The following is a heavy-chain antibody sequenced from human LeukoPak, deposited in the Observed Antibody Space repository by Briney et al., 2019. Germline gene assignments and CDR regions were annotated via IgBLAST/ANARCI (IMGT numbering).Heavy chain of an antibody. CDR3: ARAGGRVFEGHFDY. CDR1: GFTFSFYA. CDR2: ISFDGSQK. D-gene: IGHD3-10*02. Sequence: GRSLRLSCAASGFTFSFYAMHWVRQAPGKGLDCVAVISFDGSQKYYADSVQGRFTISRGNSKDTLYLQMDTLRAEDTAVYYCARAGGRVFEGHFDYWGQGTLVTVSS. V-gene: IGHV3-30*04. J-gene: IGHJ4*02.